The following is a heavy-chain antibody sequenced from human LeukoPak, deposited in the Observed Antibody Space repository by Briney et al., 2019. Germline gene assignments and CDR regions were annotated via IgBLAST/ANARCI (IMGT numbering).Heavy chain of an antibody. CDR3: ARDSAHAFDI. CDR1: GFTFSSYE. CDR2: ISSSGSTI. Sequence: GGSLRLSCAASGFTFSSYEMNWVRQAPGKGLEWVSYISSSGSTIYYADSVKGRFTISRDNAKNSLYLQMNSLRAEDTAVYYCARDSAHAFDIWGQGTMVTVSS. V-gene: IGHV3-48*03. J-gene: IGHJ3*02.